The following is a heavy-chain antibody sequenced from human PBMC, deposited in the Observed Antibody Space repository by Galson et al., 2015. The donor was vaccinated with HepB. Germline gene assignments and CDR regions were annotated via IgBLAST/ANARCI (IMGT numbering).Heavy chain of an antibody. V-gene: IGHV1-69*06. J-gene: IGHJ6*02. D-gene: IGHD2-2*01. CDR1: GGTFSSYA. Sequence: SVKVSCKASGGTFSSYAISWVRQAPGQGLEWMGGIIPIFGTANYAQKFQGRVTITADKSTSTAYMELSSLRSEDTAVYYCARGYCSSTSCRYGMDVWGQGTTVTVSS. CDR3: ARGYCSSTSCRYGMDV. CDR2: IIPIFGTA.